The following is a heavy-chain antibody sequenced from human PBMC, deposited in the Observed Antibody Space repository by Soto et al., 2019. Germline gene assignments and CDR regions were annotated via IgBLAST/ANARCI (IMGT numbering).Heavy chain of an antibody. CDR2: IYYSGSS. CDR3: ATIPRAYYMDV. CDR1: GGSISSSSYY. V-gene: IGHV4-39*01. J-gene: IGHJ6*03. Sequence: QLQLQESGPGLVKPSETLSLTCSVSGGSISSSSYYWGWIRQPPGKGLEWIGSIYYSGSSYYNPSLKGRVTLPVDTSENKFSLRLSSVTAADTAVYYCATIPRAYYMDVWGKGTKVTV. D-gene: IGHD3-10*01.